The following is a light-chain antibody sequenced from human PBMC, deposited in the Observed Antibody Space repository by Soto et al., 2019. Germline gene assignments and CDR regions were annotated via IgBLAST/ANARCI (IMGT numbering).Light chain of an antibody. J-gene: IGKJ1*01. Sequence: IRVSQSASTLSVSTGERATLSCRASQSVSSNLAWYQQKPGQAPRLLIYGASIRAAGIPARFSASGSGTDFTLTISDVQPEDFALYYCHQRQSWPRTFAQRTKV. CDR3: HQRQSWPRT. V-gene: IGKV3D-15*03. CDR1: QSVSSN. CDR2: GAS.